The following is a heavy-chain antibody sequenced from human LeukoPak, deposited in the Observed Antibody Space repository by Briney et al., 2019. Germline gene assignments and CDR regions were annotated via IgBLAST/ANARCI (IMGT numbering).Heavy chain of an antibody. Sequence: GASVTVSFKASGYTFSTYTMHWVRQAPGQGLEWMGCINAVNGNTEYSQKFQGSVTISRDTSATTSYMELSNLRSEDTALYYCARGGGTGIFDWWGQGTLVTVSS. D-gene: IGHD3-9*01. CDR3: ARGGGTGIFDW. J-gene: IGHJ4*02. V-gene: IGHV1-3*01. CDR1: GYTFSTYT. CDR2: INAVNGNT.